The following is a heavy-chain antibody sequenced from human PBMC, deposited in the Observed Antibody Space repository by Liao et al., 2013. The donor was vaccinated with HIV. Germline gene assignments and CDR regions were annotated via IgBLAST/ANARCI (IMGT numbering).Heavy chain of an antibody. CDR1: GGSFSDYY. D-gene: IGHD2-15*01. CDR2: IDQTGST. J-gene: IGHJ3*02. V-gene: IGHV4-34*01. CDR3: ARGAGFGGTACSDRFCTFDI. Sequence: QVQLQQWGAGLLKPSETLSLTCAVSGGSFSDYYWAWIRQIPGKGLEWIGEIDQTGSTNYNPSLETRVTILIDTSKNQFSLKLSSVTAADTAVYYCARGAGFGGTACSDRFCTFDIWGQGTVVTVSS.